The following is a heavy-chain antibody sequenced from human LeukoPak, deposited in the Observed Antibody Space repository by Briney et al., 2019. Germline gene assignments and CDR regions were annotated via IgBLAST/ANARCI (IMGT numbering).Heavy chain of an antibody. Sequence: PGGSLRLSCAASGFTFSSYGMHWVRQAPGKGLESVAVIWYDGSNKYYADSVKGRFSISRDNSKNTLYLQMDSLRGEDTAVYYCAKDFRIGYSAHFDYWGQGALVTVSS. J-gene: IGHJ4*02. CDR3: AKDFRIGYSAHFDY. CDR1: GFTFSSYG. D-gene: IGHD2-21*01. V-gene: IGHV3-33*06. CDR2: IWYDGSNK.